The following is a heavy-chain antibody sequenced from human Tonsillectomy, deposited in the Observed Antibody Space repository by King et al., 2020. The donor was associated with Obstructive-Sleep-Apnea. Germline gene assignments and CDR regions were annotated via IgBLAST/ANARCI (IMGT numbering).Heavy chain of an antibody. Sequence: VQLVESGGGLVQPGGSLRLSCAASGFTFSSYWMSWGRQAPGKGLEWVANIKQDGSEKYYVDSVKGRFTITRDNAKNSLYLQMNSLRAEDTAVYYCARDKRSIVATIVAFDIWGQGTMVTVSS. CDR2: IKQDGSEK. D-gene: IGHD5-12*01. CDR3: ARDKRSIVATIVAFDI. J-gene: IGHJ3*02. CDR1: GFTFSSYW. V-gene: IGHV3-7*01.